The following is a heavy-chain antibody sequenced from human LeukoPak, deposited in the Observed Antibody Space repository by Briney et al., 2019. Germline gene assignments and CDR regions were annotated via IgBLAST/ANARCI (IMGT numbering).Heavy chain of an antibody. CDR1: GYTFTDYY. Sequence: ASVKVSCKASGYTFTDYYMHWVRQAPGQGLERMGWINPNSGGTNYAQKFQGRVTMTRDTSISTAYVELSRLRSDDTAVYYCARGRSGIAATYYYYYNMDVWGQGTTVTVSS. J-gene: IGHJ6*03. D-gene: IGHD6-25*01. CDR2: INPNSGGT. V-gene: IGHV1-2*02. CDR3: ARGRSGIAATYYYYYNMDV.